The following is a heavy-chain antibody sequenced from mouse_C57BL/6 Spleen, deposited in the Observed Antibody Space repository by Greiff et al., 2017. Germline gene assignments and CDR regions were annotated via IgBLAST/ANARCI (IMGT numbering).Heavy chain of an antibody. V-gene: IGHV1-18*01. D-gene: IGHD2-3*01. Sequence: VQLQQSGPELVKPGASVKIPCKASGYTFTDYNMDWVKQSHGKSLEWIGDINPNNGGTIYNQKFKGKATLTVDKSSSTAYMELRSLTSEDTAVYYCARGGDGYPYYAMDYWGQGTSVTVSS. CDR1: GYTFTDYN. CDR3: ARGGDGYPYYAMDY. CDR2: INPNNGGT. J-gene: IGHJ4*01.